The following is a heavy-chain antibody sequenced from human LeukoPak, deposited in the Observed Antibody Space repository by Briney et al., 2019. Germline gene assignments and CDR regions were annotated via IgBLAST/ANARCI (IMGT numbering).Heavy chain of an antibody. V-gene: IGHV1-69*04. CDR1: GGTFTKNA. CDR2: IIPIVGIE. CDR3: ARVQAVGVPVAIDAYYDYGMDV. Sequence: GASVKVSCKPSGGTFTKNAMTWVRQAPGQGLEWMGRIIPIVGIEQYAQKFQGRLTITADKSSSTAYMELSSLGSEDTAVYYCARVQAVGVPVAIDAYYDYGMDVWGQGTTVTVSS. J-gene: IGHJ6*02. D-gene: IGHD2-2*02.